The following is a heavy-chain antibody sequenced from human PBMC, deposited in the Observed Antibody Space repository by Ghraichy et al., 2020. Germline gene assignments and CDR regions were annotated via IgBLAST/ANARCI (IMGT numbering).Heavy chain of an antibody. Sequence: GDSLNISCAASGFTFSSYAMSWVRQAPGKGLEWVAGISGSGSSTYYADSVKGRFTISRDKSENTLYLQMNSLRAEDTALYYCARDQDNCNYGVFDYWGQGTLVTVSS. J-gene: IGHJ4*02. CDR3: ARDQDNCNYGVFDY. D-gene: IGHD1-7*01. CDR2: ISGSGSST. V-gene: IGHV3-23*01. CDR1: GFTFSSYA.